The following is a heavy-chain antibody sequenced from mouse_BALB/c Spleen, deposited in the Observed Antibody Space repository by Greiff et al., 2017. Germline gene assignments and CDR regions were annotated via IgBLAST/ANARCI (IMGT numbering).Heavy chain of an antibody. Sequence: EVHLVESGGGLVQPGGSLKLSCAASGFTFSSYGMSWVRQTPDKRLELVATINSNGGSTYYPDSVKGRFTISRDNAKNTLYLQMSSLKSEDTAMYYCARDYDGYYGAMDYWGQGTSVTVSS. CDR1: GFTFSSYG. D-gene: IGHD2-3*01. CDR3: ARDYDGYYGAMDY. CDR2: INSNGGST. V-gene: IGHV5-6-3*01. J-gene: IGHJ4*01.